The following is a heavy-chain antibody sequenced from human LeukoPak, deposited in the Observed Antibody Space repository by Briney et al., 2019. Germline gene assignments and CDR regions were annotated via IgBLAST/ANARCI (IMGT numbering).Heavy chain of an antibody. CDR3: ARVDTLDY. V-gene: IGHV3-21*01. CDR1: GFTFSNYN. J-gene: IGHJ4*02. D-gene: IGHD5-18*01. Sequence: GGSLRLSCAASGFTFSNYNMNWVRQAPGRGLEWVSSISSSSSYRSYADSVKGRFTISRDNAKNSLFLQMKSLRAEDTAVYYCARVDTLDYWGQGTLVTVSS. CDR2: ISSSSSYR.